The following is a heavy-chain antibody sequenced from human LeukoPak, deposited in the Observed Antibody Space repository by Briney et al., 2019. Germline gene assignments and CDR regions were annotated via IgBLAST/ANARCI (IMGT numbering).Heavy chain of an antibody. V-gene: IGHV3-23*01. Sequence: GGSLRLSCAASGFTFSSYAMSWVRQAPGKGLEWVSAISGSGGSTYYADSVKGRFTISRDNPKNTLYLQMNSLRAEDTAVYYCAKDSHLYIIRIAAAGTVYWGQGTLVTVSS. CDR2: ISGSGGST. CDR3: AKDSHLYIIRIAAAGTVY. CDR1: GFTFSSYA. J-gene: IGHJ4*02. D-gene: IGHD6-13*01.